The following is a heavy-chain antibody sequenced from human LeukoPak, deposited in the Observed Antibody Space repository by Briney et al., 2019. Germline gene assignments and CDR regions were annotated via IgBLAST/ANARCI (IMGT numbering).Heavy chain of an antibody. CDR2: FDPEDGET. Sequence: ASVKVSCKVSGYTLTELSMHWVRQAPGKGLEWMGGFDPEDGETIYAQKFQGRVTMTEDTSTDTAYMELSSLRSEDTAVYYCATHRNGIVVVPAARYQFDYWGRGTLVTVSS. J-gene: IGHJ4*02. D-gene: IGHD2-2*01. CDR3: ATHRNGIVVVPAARYQFDY. V-gene: IGHV1-24*01. CDR1: GYTLTELS.